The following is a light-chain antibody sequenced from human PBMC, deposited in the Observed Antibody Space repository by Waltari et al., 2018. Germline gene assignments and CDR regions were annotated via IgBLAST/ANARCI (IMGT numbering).Light chain of an antibody. Sequence: DIQMTQSPSTLSASVGDRVTINCRASQSLSNWLAWSQQKPGKALKVLIYKASTLESGVPSRFSGSGSGTEFTLTISSLQPDEFATYYYQQYRNLWTFGQGTKVEIK. CDR3: QQYRNLWT. CDR2: KAS. V-gene: IGKV1-5*03. J-gene: IGKJ1*01. CDR1: QSLSNW.